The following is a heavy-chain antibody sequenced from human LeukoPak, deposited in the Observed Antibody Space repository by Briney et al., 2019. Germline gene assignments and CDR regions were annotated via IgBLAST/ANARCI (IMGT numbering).Heavy chain of an antibody. CDR1: GGTFSSYA. CDR2: IIPILGIA. D-gene: IGHD4-17*01. J-gene: IGHJ5*02. CDR3: ARGLTTVYNWFDP. Sequence: GASVKVSCKASGGTFSSYAISWVRQAPGQGLEWMGRIIPILGIANYAQKFQGRVTITADKSTSTAYMELSSLRSEDTAVYYCARGLTTVYNWFDPWGRGTLVTVSS. V-gene: IGHV1-69*04.